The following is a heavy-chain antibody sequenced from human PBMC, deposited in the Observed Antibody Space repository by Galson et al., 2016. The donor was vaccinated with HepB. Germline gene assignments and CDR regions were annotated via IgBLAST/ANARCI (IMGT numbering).Heavy chain of an antibody. CDR1: GYTFDGYG. CDR2: INGGNGNT. Sequence: SVKVSCKASGYTFDGYGLHWVRQAPGQGLEWMGWINGGNGNTKHSQKFQGRVTITRDTSASTAYMELSSVRYEDTAVYYCARDKGLLRVTLVRGDYGMDVWGQGTTVTVSS. CDR3: ARDKGLLRVTLVRGDYGMDV. V-gene: IGHV1-3*01. D-gene: IGHD3-10*01. J-gene: IGHJ6*02.